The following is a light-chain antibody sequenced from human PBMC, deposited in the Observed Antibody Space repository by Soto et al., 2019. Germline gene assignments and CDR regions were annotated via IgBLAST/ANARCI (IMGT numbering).Light chain of an antibody. V-gene: IGLV1-40*01. J-gene: IGLJ1*01. CDR1: SSNIGAGYD. Sequence: QSVLTQPPSVSGAPGQRVTISCTGSSSNIGAGYDVHWYQQLPGTAHKLLIYGNSNRPSGVPDRFSGSKSGTSASLAITGLQVEDEADYYRQSYDSSLSGHVFGTGTKRTVL. CDR2: GNS. CDR3: QSYDSSLSGHV.